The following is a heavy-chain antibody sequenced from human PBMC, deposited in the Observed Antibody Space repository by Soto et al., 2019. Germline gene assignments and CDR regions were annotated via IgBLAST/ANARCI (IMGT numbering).Heavy chain of an antibody. CDR3: ARGIPDIVVVPAAMHYYYYYMDV. CDR2: ISAYNGNT. Sequence: SVKGSGKRSGYTYTRYRMRWDRQTTGQGLEWMGWISAYNGNTNYAQKLQGRVTMTTDTSTSTAYMELRSLRSDDTAVYYCARGIPDIVVVPAAMHYYYYYMDVWGKGTRSPSP. CDR1: GYTYTRYR. V-gene: IGHV1-18*01. J-gene: IGHJ6*03. D-gene: IGHD2-2*01.